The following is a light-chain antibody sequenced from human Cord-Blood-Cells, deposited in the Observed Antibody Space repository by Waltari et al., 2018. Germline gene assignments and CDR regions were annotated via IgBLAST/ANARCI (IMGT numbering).Light chain of an antibody. CDR2: EGS. CDR3: CSDAGSSTFDWV. J-gene: IGLJ3*02. Sequence: QSALTQPASVAGSPGQSITISCTGTSSDVGSYNLVSWYQQHPGKAPKLMIYEGSKRPSGGSNRCSGSGSGNAASLTISGLQAEDAADYYCCSDAGSSTFDWVFGGGTKLTVL. CDR1: SSDVGSYNL. V-gene: IGLV2-23*03.